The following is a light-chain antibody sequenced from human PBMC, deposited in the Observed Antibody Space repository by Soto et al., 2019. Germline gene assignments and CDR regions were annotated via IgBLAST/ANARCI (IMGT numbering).Light chain of an antibody. V-gene: IGKV1-5*01. CDR3: QQYNSYSTWT. CDR2: NAY. CDR1: QSINFY. Sequence: DIQMTQSPSTLSASVGDRVTITCRASQSINFYLAWYQQKAGKAPKVLIWNAYTLESGVPSRFSGSGSGTEFALTISSLQPDDFATYYCQQYNSYSTWTFGQGTKVESK. J-gene: IGKJ1*01.